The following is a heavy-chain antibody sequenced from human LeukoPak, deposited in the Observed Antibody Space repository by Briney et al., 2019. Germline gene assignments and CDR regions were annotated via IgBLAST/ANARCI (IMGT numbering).Heavy chain of an antibody. CDR2: INHSGST. J-gene: IGHJ4*02. D-gene: IGHD3/OR15-3a*01. Sequence: SETLSLTCAVYGGSFSGYYWSWIRQPPGKGLEWIGEINHSGSTNYNPSLKSRVTISVDTSKNQFSLKLSSVTAADTAVYYCAKVGLWTTLDYWGQGILVTVSS. CDR1: GGSFSGYY. CDR3: AKVGLWTTLDY. V-gene: IGHV4-34*01.